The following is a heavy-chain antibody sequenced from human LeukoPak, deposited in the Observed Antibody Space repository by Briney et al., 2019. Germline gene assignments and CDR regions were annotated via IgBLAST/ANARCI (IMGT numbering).Heavy chain of an antibody. J-gene: IGHJ6*03. D-gene: IGHD1-26*01. CDR3: ARAMGGYYYYYYMDV. CDR2: IYYSGST. Sequence: PSETLSLTCTVSGGSINSASYYWNWIRQHPGKGLEWIGYIYYSGSTYYNPSLKSRVSISVDTSKTQFSLKLSSVTAADTAVYYCARAMGGYYYYYYMDVWGKGTTVNVSS. V-gene: IGHV4-31*03. CDR1: GGSINSASYY.